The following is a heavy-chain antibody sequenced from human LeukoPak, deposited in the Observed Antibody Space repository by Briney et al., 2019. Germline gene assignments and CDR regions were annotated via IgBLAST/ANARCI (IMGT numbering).Heavy chain of an antibody. CDR1: GGSICSGDYY. V-gene: IGHV4-30-4*01. D-gene: IGHD6-19*01. CDR2: IYYSGST. CDR3: ARRLVRGYFDY. Sequence: SQTLSLTCTVSGGSICSGDYYWSWIRQPPGKGLEWIGYIYYSGSTYYNPSLKSRVTMSVDTSKNQFSLKLSSVTAADTAVYYCARRLVRGYFDYWGQGTLVTVSS. J-gene: IGHJ4*02.